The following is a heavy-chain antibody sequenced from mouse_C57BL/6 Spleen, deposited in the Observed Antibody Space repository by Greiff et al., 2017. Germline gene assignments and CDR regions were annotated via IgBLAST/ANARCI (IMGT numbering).Heavy chain of an antibody. J-gene: IGHJ3*01. Sequence: EVKRVESGPELVKPGASVKMSCKASGYTFTDYNMHWVKQSHGKSLEWIGYINPSNGGTSYNQKFKGKATLTVNKSSSTAYMELRSLTSEDSAVYYCASYYYGTAWFAYWGQGTLVTVSA. D-gene: IGHD1-1*01. CDR2: INPSNGGT. CDR1: GYTFTDYN. V-gene: IGHV1-22*01. CDR3: ASYYYGTAWFAY.